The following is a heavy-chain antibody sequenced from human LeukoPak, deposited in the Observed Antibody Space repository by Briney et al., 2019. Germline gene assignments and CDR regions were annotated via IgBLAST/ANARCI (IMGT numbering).Heavy chain of an antibody. J-gene: IGHJ4*02. CDR1: GDSISSHC. CDR3: AGGLNLWSGPFDH. D-gene: IGHD3-10*01. V-gene: IGHV4-59*11. Sequence: SETLSLTCTVSGDSISSHCWSWIRQSPGRGLEWIGYIFHSGSTNYNPSLQSRVTISLDTSKNQFSLKLSSVTAADTAVYYCAGGLNLWSGPFDHWGQGTLVTVSS. CDR2: IFHSGST.